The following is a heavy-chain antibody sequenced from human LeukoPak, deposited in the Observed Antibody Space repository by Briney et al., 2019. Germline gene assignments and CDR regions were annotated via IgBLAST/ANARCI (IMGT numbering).Heavy chain of an antibody. CDR1: GFSFSAYM. CDR2: IKQDGSEK. D-gene: IGHD1-1*01. J-gene: IGHJ4*02. V-gene: IGHV3-7*03. Sequence: GGSLRLSCAASGFSFSAYMLSWVRQAPGKGLEWVANIKQDGSEKYYVDSVKGRFTISRDNAKKSLYLQMNSLRVEDTAFYFCVKGRSTTGYFQYWGQGTLVTVSS. CDR3: VKGRSTTGYFQY.